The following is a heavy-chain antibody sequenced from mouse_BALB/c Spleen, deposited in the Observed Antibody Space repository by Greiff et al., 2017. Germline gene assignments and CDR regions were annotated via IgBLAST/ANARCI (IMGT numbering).Heavy chain of an antibody. Sequence: QVQLKESGAELAKPGASVKMSCKASGYTFTSYWMHWVKQRPGQGLEWIGYINPSTGYTEYNQKFKDKATLTADKSSSTAYMQLSSLTSEDSAVYYCAYRSHYFDYWGQGTTLTVSS. V-gene: IGHV1-7*01. CDR2: INPSTGYT. J-gene: IGHJ2*01. D-gene: IGHD2-14*01. CDR1: GYTFTSYW. CDR3: AYRSHYFDY.